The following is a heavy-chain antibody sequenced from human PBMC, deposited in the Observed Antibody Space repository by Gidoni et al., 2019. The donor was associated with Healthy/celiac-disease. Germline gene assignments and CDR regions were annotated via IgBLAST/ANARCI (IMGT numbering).Heavy chain of an antibody. CDR1: GGSISSSSYY. J-gene: IGHJ4*02. CDR2: IYYSGST. V-gene: IGHV4-39*01. D-gene: IGHD6-13*01. Sequence: QLQLQESGPGLVKPSETLSLTCTVPGGSISSSSYYWGWIRQPPGKGLEWIGSIYYSGSTYYNPSLKSRVTISVDTSKNQFSLKLSSVTAADTAVYYCASSSSSWWTYYFDYWGQGTLVTVSS. CDR3: ASSSSSWWTYYFDY.